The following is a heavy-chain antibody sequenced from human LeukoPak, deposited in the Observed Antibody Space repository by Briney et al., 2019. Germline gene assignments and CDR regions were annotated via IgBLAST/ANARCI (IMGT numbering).Heavy chain of an antibody. D-gene: IGHD4-17*01. CDR1: GYTFTSYY. J-gene: IGHJ3*02. Sequence: AASVKVSCKASGYTFTSYYMHWVRQAPGQGLEWMGIINPSGGSTSYAQKFQGRVTITADESTSTAYMELSSLRSEDTAVYYCASVTTVTTKGHGAFDIWGQGTMVTVSS. CDR3: ASVTTVTTKGHGAFDI. CDR2: INPSGGST. V-gene: IGHV1-46*01.